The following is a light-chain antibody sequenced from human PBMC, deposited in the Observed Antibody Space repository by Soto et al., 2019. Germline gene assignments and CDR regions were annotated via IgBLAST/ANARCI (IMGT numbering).Light chain of an antibody. V-gene: IGLV2-23*02. Sequence: QSALTQPASVSGSPGQSITISCTGTSSDVGGYDRVSWYQHHPGKAPTLMIYEVNKRPSGVSYRFSGSNSGNTASLATSGLHAEGEADYYFCSSIGGPIGVFGGGTKLTVL. CDR3: CSSIGGPIGV. CDR2: EVN. J-gene: IGLJ3*02. CDR1: SSDVGGYDR.